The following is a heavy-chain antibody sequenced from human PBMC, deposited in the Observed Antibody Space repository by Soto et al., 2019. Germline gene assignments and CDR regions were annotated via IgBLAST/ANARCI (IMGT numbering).Heavy chain of an antibody. D-gene: IGHD6-19*01. V-gene: IGHV6-1*01. CDR1: GDSVSSNSAA. Sequence: KQSQTLSLTCAISGDSVSSNSAAWNWIRQSPSRGLEWLGRTYYRSKWYNDYAVSVKSRITINPDTSKNQFSLQLNSVTPEDTAVYYCARGKADSSGWYPYYYYYGMDVWGQGTTVTVSS. J-gene: IGHJ6*02. CDR3: ARGKADSSGWYPYYYYYGMDV. CDR2: TYYRSKWYN.